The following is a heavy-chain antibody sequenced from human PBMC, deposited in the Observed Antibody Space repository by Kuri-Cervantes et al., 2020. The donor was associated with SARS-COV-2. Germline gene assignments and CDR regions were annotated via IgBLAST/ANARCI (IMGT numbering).Heavy chain of an antibody. V-gene: IGHV3-11*04. D-gene: IGHD6-13*01. CDR3: ASARLLAAHYYFDY. Sequence: GESLKISCAASGFTFSNYYMSWIRQAPGKGLEWVSYISSSGSTIYYADSVKGRFTISRDNAKNSLYLQMNSMRAEDTAVYYCASARLLAAHYYFDYWGQGTLVTVSS. CDR1: GFTFSNYY. J-gene: IGHJ4*02. CDR2: ISSSGSTI.